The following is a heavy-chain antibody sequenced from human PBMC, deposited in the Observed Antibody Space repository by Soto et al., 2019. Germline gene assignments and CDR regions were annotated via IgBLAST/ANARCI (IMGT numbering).Heavy chain of an antibody. D-gene: IGHD6-19*01. CDR1: GFTVSSNY. Sequence: GSLRLSCAASGFTVSSNYMSWVRQAPGKGLEWVSLIYSGGSTYYADSVKGRFTISRDNSKNTLYLQLNSLRVEDTAVYYCAKGYTSGWSEGYLDCWGQGTPVTVSS. CDR2: IYSGGST. J-gene: IGHJ4*02. V-gene: IGHV3-53*01. CDR3: AKGYTSGWSEGYLDC.